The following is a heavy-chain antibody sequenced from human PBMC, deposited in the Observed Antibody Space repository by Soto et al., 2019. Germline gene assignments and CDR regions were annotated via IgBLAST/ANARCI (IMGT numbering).Heavy chain of an antibody. V-gene: IGHV4-34*01. D-gene: IGHD3-10*01. CDR2: INHSGST. J-gene: IGHJ5*02. CDR1: GGSFSGYY. Sequence: QVQLQQWGAGLLKPSETLSLTCAVYGGSFSGYYWSWIRQPPGKGLEWIGEINHSGSTNYNSSLTTRVTISVDTSKNQFSLKLSSVTAADTAVYYCARAGWSWNWFDPWGQGTLVTVSS. CDR3: ARAGWSWNWFDP.